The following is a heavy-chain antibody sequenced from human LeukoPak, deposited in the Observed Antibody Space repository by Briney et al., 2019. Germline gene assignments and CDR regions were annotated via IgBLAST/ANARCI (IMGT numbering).Heavy chain of an antibody. D-gene: IGHD3-16*01. CDR2: INHSGST. J-gene: IGHJ4*02. CDR1: GGSFSGYY. V-gene: IGHV4-34*01. CDR3: ARSLGYFDY. Sequence: KPSETLSLTCAVYGGSFSGYYWSWIRQPPGKGLEWIGEINHSGSTNYNPSLKSRVTISVDTSKNQFSLKLSSVTAADTGVYYCARSLGYFDYWGQGTLVTVSS.